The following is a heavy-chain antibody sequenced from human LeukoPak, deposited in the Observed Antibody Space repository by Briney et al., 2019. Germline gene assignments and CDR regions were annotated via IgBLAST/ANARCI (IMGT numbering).Heavy chain of an antibody. Sequence: GGSLRLSCAASGFTFSSYAMSWVRQAPGKGLEWVSGISGSGGSTYYADSVKGRFTISRDNSKNTLYLQMNSLRAEDTAVYYCAKDSAEPDYYDSSGFYPDAFDIWGQGTMVTVSS. CDR1: GFTFSSYA. V-gene: IGHV3-23*01. CDR3: AKDSAEPDYYDSSGFYPDAFDI. D-gene: IGHD3-22*01. J-gene: IGHJ3*02. CDR2: ISGSGGST.